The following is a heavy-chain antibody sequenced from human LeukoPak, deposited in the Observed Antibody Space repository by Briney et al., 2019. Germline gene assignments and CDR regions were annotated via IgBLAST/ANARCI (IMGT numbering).Heavy chain of an antibody. CDR3: ARARQSGGSCYGLDY. Sequence: GSLRPSCAASGFTVSSNYMSWVRQAPGKGLEWVPVIYSGGSTYYADSVKGRFTISRDNSKNTLYLQMNSLRAEDTAVYYCARARQSGGSCYGLDYWGQGTLVTVSS. CDR1: GFTVSSNY. V-gene: IGHV3-66*02. D-gene: IGHD2-15*01. CDR2: IYSGGST. J-gene: IGHJ4*02.